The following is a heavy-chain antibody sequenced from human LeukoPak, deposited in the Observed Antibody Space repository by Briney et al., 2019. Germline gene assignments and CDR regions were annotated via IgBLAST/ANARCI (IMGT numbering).Heavy chain of an antibody. CDR3: VNRARLDSYNWFDP. V-gene: IGHV3-23*01. J-gene: IGHJ5*02. CDR2: ISGSGGST. Sequence: GGSLRLSCAASGFTFSSYAMSWVRQAPGKGLEWVSAISGSGGSTYYADSVKGRFTISRDNSKNTLYLQMNSLRGEDTAVYYCVNRARLDSYNWFDPWGQGTLVTVSS. D-gene: IGHD1-1*01. CDR1: GFTFSSYA.